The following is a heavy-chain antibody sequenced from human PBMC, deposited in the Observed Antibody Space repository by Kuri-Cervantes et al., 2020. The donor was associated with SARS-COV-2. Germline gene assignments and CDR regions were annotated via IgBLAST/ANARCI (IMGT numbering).Heavy chain of an antibody. Sequence: GESLKISCTAFDIAFSTSTMNWVRQAPGKGLGWVAVISHDGKNKKCTASGKGQFTISRDNSQNTLYLHMKSLRSEDTAIYYCAKDRVGVQDFWGQGTLVTVSS. CDR3: AKDRVGVQDF. J-gene: IGHJ1*01. CDR1: DIAFSTST. D-gene: IGHD2-21*01. CDR2: ISHDGKNK. V-gene: IGHV3-30*18.